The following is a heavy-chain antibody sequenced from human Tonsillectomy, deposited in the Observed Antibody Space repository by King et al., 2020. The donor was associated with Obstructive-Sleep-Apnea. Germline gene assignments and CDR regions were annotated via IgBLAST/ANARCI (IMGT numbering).Heavy chain of an antibody. CDR3: ARRSGLTGYFDD. CDR1: GFIFTNYA. Sequence: VQLVESGGGSVQPGESLRLSCVGSGFIFTNYAMNWVRQTPGKGLEWVSAISESADTGDYADSVKGRFTISRDDSKNTGYRQMHSRRGEDTALYYCARRSGLTGYFDDWGQGTLVTVSS. D-gene: IGHD3-9*01. J-gene: IGHJ4*02. CDR2: ISESADTG. V-gene: IGHV3-23*04.